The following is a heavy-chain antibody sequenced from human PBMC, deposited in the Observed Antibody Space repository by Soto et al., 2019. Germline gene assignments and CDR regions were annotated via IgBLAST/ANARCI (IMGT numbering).Heavy chain of an antibody. J-gene: IGHJ3*02. V-gene: IGHV3-21*01. CDR2: ISSSSSYI. CDR1: GFTFSSYS. CDR3: ARVMGAAALGWDI. D-gene: IGHD6-13*01. Sequence: EVQLVESGGGLVKPGGSLRLSCAASGFTFSSYSMNWVRQAPGKGLEWVSSISSSSSYIYYADSVKGRFTISRDNAKNSLYLQMNSLRAEDTAVYYCARVMGAAALGWDIWGQGTMVTVSS.